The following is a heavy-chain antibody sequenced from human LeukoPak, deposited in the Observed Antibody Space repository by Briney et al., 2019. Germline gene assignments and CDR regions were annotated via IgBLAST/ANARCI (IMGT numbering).Heavy chain of an antibody. V-gene: IGHV3-66*01. CDR2: IYSGGST. D-gene: IGHD1-7*01. CDR1: GFSFSSYG. J-gene: IGHJ6*02. CDR3: ARGVTGTLSGLYGMDV. Sequence: GGSLRLSCAASGFSFSSYGMSWFRQAPGKGLEWVSVIYSGGSTYYADSVKGRVAISRDNSKNTVFLQMNSVRAEDTAVYYCARGVTGTLSGLYGMDVWGQGTTVTVSS.